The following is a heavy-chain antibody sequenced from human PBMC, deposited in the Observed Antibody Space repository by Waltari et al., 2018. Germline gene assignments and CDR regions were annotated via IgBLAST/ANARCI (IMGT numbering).Heavy chain of an antibody. CDR1: GGSISSHY. Sequence: QVQLQESGPGLVKPSETLSLTCTVSGGSISSHYWSWIRQPPGKGLEWIGYIYYSGSTNYNPSLKSRVTISVDTSKNQFSLKLSSVTAADTAVYYCARLSRVAGTGVNAFDIWGQGTMVTVSS. V-gene: IGHV4-59*11. D-gene: IGHD6-19*01. J-gene: IGHJ3*02. CDR3: ARLSRVAGTGVNAFDI. CDR2: IYYSGST.